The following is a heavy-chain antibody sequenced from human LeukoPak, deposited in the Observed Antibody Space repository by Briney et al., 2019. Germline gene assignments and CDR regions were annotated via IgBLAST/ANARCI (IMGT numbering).Heavy chain of an antibody. V-gene: IGHV3-30*03. Sequence: SGGSLRLSCAASGFAFSNFGMHWVRQAPGKGLEWVAMISYDGGNKYYADSVKGRFTISRDNSKNTLFLQMNSLRAEDTAVYYCAREDYGDYVDYWGQGTLVTVSS. D-gene: IGHD4-17*01. CDR3: AREDYGDYVDY. CDR1: GFAFSNFG. CDR2: ISYDGGNK. J-gene: IGHJ4*02.